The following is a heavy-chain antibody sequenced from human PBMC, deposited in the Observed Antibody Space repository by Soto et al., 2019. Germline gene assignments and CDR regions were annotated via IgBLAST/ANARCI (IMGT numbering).Heavy chain of an antibody. Sequence: GGSLRLSCAASGFTFSSYSMNWVRQAPGKGLEWVSYISSSSSTIYYADSVKGRFTISRDNAKNSLYLQMNSLRDEDTAVYYCARVWVKEAKGKYYYYYGMDVWGQGTTVTVSS. CDR2: ISSSSSTI. D-gene: IGHD1-26*01. J-gene: IGHJ6*02. V-gene: IGHV3-48*02. CDR3: ARVWVKEAKGKYYYYYGMDV. CDR1: GFTFSSYS.